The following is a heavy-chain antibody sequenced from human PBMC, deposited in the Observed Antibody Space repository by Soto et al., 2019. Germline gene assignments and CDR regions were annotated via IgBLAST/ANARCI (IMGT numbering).Heavy chain of an antibody. D-gene: IGHD3-3*01. Sequence: SETLSLTCTLSGGSISSGGYYWSWIRQHPRKGLEWIGYIYYSGSTYYNPSLKSRVTISVDTSKNQFSLKLSSVTAADTAVYYCARGLVGAVIGEHFDYWGQGTLVTVSS. J-gene: IGHJ4*02. CDR2: IYYSGST. CDR3: ARGLVGAVIGEHFDY. V-gene: IGHV4-31*03. CDR1: GGSISSGGYY.